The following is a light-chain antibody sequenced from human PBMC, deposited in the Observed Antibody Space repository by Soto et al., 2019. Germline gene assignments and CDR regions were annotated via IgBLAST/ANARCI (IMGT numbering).Light chain of an antibody. J-gene: IGKJ2*02. CDR2: DAS. Sequence: DIQMTQSPSSLSASVGDRVTITCQASQDISNYLNWYQQTPGKAPQLLIYDASNLETGVPSRFSRSGSGTDFTFTISSLQPEDIATYYCQQYDNLPGTFGQGTKLEIK. CDR3: QQYDNLPGT. CDR1: QDISNY. V-gene: IGKV1-33*01.